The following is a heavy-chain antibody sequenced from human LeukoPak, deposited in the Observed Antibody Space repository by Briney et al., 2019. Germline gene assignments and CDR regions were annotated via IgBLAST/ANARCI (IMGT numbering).Heavy chain of an antibody. V-gene: IGHV1-2*02. J-gene: IGHJ6*02. CDR1: GYTFTGYY. CDR2: INPNNGAT. D-gene: IGHD4-23*01. CDR3: ARSDPPPRWGVLDV. Sequence: ASVEVSCKASGYTFTGYYVHWVRQAPGQGLEWMGWINPNNGATSYAEKIRDRVTMTRDTSISTAYMELSSLRSDDMAVYYCARSDPPPRWGVLDVWGQGTTVTVSS.